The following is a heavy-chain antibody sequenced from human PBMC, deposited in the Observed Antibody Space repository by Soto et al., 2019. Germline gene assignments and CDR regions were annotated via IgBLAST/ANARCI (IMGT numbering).Heavy chain of an antibody. J-gene: IGHJ5*02. CDR2: IYYSGST. CDR1: GGSISSGDYY. Sequence: PSETLSLTCTVSGGSISSGDYYWSWIRQPPGKGLEWIGYIYYSGSTYYNPSLKSRVTISVDTSKNQFSLKLSSVTAADTAVYYCAREVVDANLYNKWFDPWGQGTLVTVSS. V-gene: IGHV4-30-4*01. D-gene: IGHD2-15*01. CDR3: AREVVDANLYNKWFDP.